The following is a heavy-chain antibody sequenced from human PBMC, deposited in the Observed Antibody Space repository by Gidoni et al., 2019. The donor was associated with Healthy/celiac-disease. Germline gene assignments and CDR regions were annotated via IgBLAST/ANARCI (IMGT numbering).Heavy chain of an antibody. J-gene: IGHJ4*02. CDR1: GFTCSSYA. D-gene: IGHD3-3*01. V-gene: IGHV3-30*04. CDR3: ASIYDFWSGELNYFDY. Sequence: QVQLVESGGGVVQPGRSLRLSCAASGFTCSSYAMHWVRQAPGKGLGWVAVISYDGSNKYYADSVKGRFTISRDNSKNTLYLQMNSLRAEDTAVYYCASIYDFWSGELNYFDYWGQGTLVTVSS. CDR2: ISYDGSNK.